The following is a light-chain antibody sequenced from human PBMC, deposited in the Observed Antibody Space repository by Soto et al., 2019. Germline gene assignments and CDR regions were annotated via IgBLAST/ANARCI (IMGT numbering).Light chain of an antibody. Sequence: EIVMTQSPATLSVSPGERATLSCRASQSVYSKVAWYQQKPGQAPRLLIYETATRATAIPARFTGSGSGTEFTLTITTLQSEDFAIYYCQQYSQWPPYTFGQGTKVDIK. CDR2: ETA. CDR3: QQYSQWPPYT. CDR1: QSVYSK. V-gene: IGKV3-15*01. J-gene: IGKJ2*01.